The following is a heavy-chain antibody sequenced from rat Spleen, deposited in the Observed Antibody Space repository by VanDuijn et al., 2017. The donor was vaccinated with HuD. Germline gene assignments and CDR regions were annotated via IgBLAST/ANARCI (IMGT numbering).Heavy chain of an antibody. CDR3: SPLPGRNLAY. V-gene: IGHV5-31*01. CDR2: ITNTGDST. Sequence: EVQLVESDGGLVQPGRSLKLSCAASGFTFRNYDMAWIRQAPGKGLEWIASITNTGDSTYYLDSVKGRFTISRNNAKTTLYLQMSSLRSEDTATYYCSPLPGRNLAYWGQGVVVTVSS. J-gene: IGHJ2*01. D-gene: IGHD1-4*01. CDR1: GFTFRNYD.